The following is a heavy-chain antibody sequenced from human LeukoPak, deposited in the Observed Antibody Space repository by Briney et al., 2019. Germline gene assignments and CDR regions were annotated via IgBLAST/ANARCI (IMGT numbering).Heavy chain of an antibody. D-gene: IGHD3-22*01. CDR3: ARVRSSGYPYFDY. V-gene: IGHV3-48*02. CDR1: GFTFRDYS. CDR2: INSSSSSI. J-gene: IGHJ4*02. Sequence: QTGGSLRLSCAASGFTFRDYSVNWVRQAPGQGLEWVSYINSSSSSIYYAEHVQGRFTISRDNAKNSLYLQMNSLRDEDTAVYYCARVRSSGYPYFDYWGQGTLVSVSS.